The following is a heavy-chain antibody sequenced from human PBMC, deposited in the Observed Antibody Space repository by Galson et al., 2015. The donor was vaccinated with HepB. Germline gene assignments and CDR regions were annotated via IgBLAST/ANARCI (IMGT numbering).Heavy chain of an antibody. CDR1: GYTFTSYA. CDR3: ARAPYLIAAAGNAGY. J-gene: IGHJ4*02. CDR2: INAGNGNT. D-gene: IGHD6-13*01. V-gene: IGHV1-3*01. Sequence: SVKVSCKASGYTFTSYAMHWVRQAPGQRLEWMGWINAGNGNTKYSQKFQGRVTITRDTSASTAYMELSSLRSEDTAVYYCARAPYLIAAAGNAGYWGQGTLVTVSS.